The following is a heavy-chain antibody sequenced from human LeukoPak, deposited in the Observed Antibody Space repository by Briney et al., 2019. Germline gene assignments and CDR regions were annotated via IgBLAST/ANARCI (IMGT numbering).Heavy chain of an antibody. CDR2: IIPIFGTA. J-gene: IGHJ5*02. D-gene: IGHD6-13*01. CDR3: ARAARTYRSSWYGQGDWFDP. CDR1: GGTFSSYA. Sequence: AASVKVSCKASGGTFSSYAISWVRQAPGQGLEWMGGIIPIFGTANYAQKFQGRVTITTDESTSTAYMELSSLRSEDTAVYYCARAARTYRSSWYGQGDWFDPWGQGTLVTVSS. V-gene: IGHV1-69*05.